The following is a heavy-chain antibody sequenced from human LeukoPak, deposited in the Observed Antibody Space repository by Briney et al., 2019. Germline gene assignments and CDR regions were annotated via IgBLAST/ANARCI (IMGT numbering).Heavy chain of an antibody. Sequence: ASVKVSCKASRYTFTGYYMHWVRQAPGQGLEWMGRINPNSGGTNYAQKFQGRVTMTRDTSISTAYMELSRLRSDDTAVYYRARGRSSGWYNYYYYMDVWGKGTTVTVSS. V-gene: IGHV1-2*06. CDR1: RYTFTGYY. CDR3: ARGRSSGWYNYYYYMDV. J-gene: IGHJ6*03. CDR2: INPNSGGT. D-gene: IGHD6-19*01.